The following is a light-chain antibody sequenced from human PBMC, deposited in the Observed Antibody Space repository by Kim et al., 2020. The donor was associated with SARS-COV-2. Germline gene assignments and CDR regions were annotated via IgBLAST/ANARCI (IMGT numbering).Light chain of an antibody. Sequence: DFQMTQSPSIVSASVGDTVTITCRASENTNWYLAWYQQKSGKAPKLLIYDASILEEGVPSRFSGSGYETEFTLTITNLQPDDIATYYYGQPGMFGPGTKVDIK. CDR1: ENTNWY. V-gene: IGKV1-5*01. CDR3: GQPGM. J-gene: IGKJ1*01. CDR2: DAS.